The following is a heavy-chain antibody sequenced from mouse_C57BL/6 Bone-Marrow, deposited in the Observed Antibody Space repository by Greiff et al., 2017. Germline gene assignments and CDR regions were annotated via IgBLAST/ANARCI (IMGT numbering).Heavy chain of an antibody. Sequence: VQLQQSDAELVKPGASVKISCKVSGYTFTDHTIHWMKQRPEQGLEWIGYIYPRDGSTKYNEKFKGKATLTADKSSSTAYMQLNSLTSEDSAVCFCAMGNGSSYGYYAMDYWGQGTSVTVSS. J-gene: IGHJ4*01. D-gene: IGHD1-1*01. CDR2: IYPRDGST. V-gene: IGHV1-78*01. CDR3: AMGNGSSYGYYAMDY. CDR1: GYTFTDHT.